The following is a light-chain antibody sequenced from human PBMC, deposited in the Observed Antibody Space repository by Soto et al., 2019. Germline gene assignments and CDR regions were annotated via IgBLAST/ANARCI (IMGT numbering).Light chain of an antibody. V-gene: IGKV1-6*01. Sequence: IQMTQSPSSLSASVGDRVTITCRASQGVRDDVGWYQQKPGKAPKLLIYSASTLQSGVPSRFSGSGSGTDFTVTISGLQTEDFASYYCLQESNYPLTFGVETKVESK. J-gene: IGKJ4*01. CDR1: QGVRDD. CDR3: LQESNYPLT. CDR2: SAS.